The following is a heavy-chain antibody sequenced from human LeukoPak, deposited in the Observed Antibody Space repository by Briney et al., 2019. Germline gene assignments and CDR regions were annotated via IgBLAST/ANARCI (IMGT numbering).Heavy chain of an antibody. J-gene: IGHJ4*02. V-gene: IGHV3-7*03. D-gene: IGHD1-1*01. Sequence: GGSLRLSCAASGFAFSTYWMSWVRQAPGKGLEWVAKIKQDGSENYYVDSVKGRFTISRDNAKNSLYLQMNSLRAEDTAVYYCARTGTTFDYWGQGTLVTVSS. CDR1: GFAFSTYW. CDR2: IKQDGSEN. CDR3: ARTGTTFDY.